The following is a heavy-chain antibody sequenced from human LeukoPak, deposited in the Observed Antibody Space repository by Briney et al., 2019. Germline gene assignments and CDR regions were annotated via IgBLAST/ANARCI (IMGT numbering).Heavy chain of an antibody. CDR2: INPNSGGT. J-gene: IGHJ4*02. CDR1: GYTFTGYY. CDR3: ASSGSSGFVYYFDY. D-gene: IGHD3-22*01. V-gene: IGHV1-2*06. Sequence: GASVTVSCKASGYTFTGYYMHWVGQAPGKGLEWMGRINPNSGGTNHAQKFQGRVTMTRDTSISTAYMELSRLRSDDTAVYYCASSGSSGFVYYFDYWGQGTLVTVSS.